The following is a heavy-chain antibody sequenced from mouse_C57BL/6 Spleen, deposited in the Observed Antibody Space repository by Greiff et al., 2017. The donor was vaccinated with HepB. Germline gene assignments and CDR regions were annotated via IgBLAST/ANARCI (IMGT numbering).Heavy chain of an antibody. D-gene: IGHD1-1*01. Sequence: VQLQQPGAELVKPGASVKMSCKASGYTFTSYWITWVKQRPGQGLEWIGDIYPGSGSTNYNEKFKSKATLTVDTSSSTAYMQLSSLTSEDSAVYYCARRDYYYGSSLDYWGQGTTLTVSS. CDR3: ARRDYYYGSSLDY. V-gene: IGHV1-55*01. CDR2: IYPGSGST. J-gene: IGHJ2*01. CDR1: GYTFTSYW.